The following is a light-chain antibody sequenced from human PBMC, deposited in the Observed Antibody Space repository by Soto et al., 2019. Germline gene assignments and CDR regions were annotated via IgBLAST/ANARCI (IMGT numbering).Light chain of an antibody. Sequence: QSVLTQPASVSGSPGQSITISCTGTSSDVGGYNYVSWYQQHPGKAPKLIICDVSNRPSGVSDRFSGSKSGNTASLTVSGLQAEDEADYYCCSYTSSSTYVFGSGTKLTVL. V-gene: IGLV2-14*03. CDR2: DVS. CDR1: SSDVGGYNY. CDR3: CSYTSSSTYV. J-gene: IGLJ1*01.